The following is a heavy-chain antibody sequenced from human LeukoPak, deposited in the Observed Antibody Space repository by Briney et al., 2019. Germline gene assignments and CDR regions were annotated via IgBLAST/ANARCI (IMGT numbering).Heavy chain of an antibody. D-gene: IGHD3-3*01. CDR1: GFTFSSYA. Sequence: GGSLRLSCAASGFTFSSYAMSWVRQAPGKGLEWVSAISGSGGSTYYADSVKGRFTISRDNSKNTLYLQMNSLRAEDTAVYYCAKDGRSWLTIFGVVIVGWGQGTLVTVSP. V-gene: IGHV3-23*01. CDR2: ISGSGGST. J-gene: IGHJ4*02. CDR3: AKDGRSWLTIFGVVIVG.